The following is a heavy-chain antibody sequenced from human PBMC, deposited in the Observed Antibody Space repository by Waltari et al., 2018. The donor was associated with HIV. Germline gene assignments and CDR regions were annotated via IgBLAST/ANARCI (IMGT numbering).Heavy chain of an antibody. V-gene: IGHV3-48*03. CDR3: ARAFMIRGTGAFDI. J-gene: IGHJ3*02. CDR1: GSTSSSYE. D-gene: IGHD3-10*01. CDR2: ISSSGSTI. Sequence: EVQVVESGGGLVQPGGSLRLSCAASGSTSSSYEMNWVRQAPGKGLEWVSYISSSGSTIYFADSVKGRFTMSRDNAKNSLYLRMNSLRAEDTAVYYCARAFMIRGTGAFDIWGQGTMVTVSS.